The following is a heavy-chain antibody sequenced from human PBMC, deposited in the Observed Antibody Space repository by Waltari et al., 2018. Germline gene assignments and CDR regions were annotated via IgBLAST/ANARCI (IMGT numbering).Heavy chain of an antibody. Sequence: QITLKESGPTLVKPTQTLTLTCTFSGFSLSTSGVGVGWIRKPPGKALEWLALIYWNDDKRYSPSLKSRLTITKDTSKNQVVLTMTNMDPVDTATYYCAHMAYSSSSRKVNWFDPWGQGTLVTVSS. CDR1: GFSLSTSGVG. V-gene: IGHV2-5*01. J-gene: IGHJ5*02. CDR3: AHMAYSSSSRKVNWFDP. D-gene: IGHD6-6*01. CDR2: IYWNDDK.